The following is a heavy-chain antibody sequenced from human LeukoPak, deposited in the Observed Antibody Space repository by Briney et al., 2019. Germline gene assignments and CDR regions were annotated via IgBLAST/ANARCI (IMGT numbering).Heavy chain of an antibody. CDR2: IWYDGSNK. J-gene: IGHJ4*02. D-gene: IGHD1-26*01. V-gene: IGHV3-33*01. CDR1: GFTFSSYG. CDR3: AREREGSSYFDY. Sequence: GGSLRLSSAASGFTFSSYGMHWVRQAPGKGLEWVAVIWYDGSNKYYADSVKGRFTISRDNSKTTLYLQMNSLRAEDTAVYYCAREREGSSYFDYWGQGTLVTVSS.